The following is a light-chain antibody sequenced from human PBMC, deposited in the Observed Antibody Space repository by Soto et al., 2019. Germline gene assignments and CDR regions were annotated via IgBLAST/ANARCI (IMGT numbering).Light chain of an antibody. CDR1: SSDVGGYNY. CDR3: GSYTTSNTRQIV. J-gene: IGLJ1*01. Sequence: QSVLTQPASVSGSPGQSITISCTGTSSDVGGYNYVSWYQQHPGKAPKFMIYDVSNRPSGVSNRFSGSKSGNTASLTISGLQAEDEADYYCGSYTTSNTRQIVFGTGTKLTVL. V-gene: IGLV2-14*01. CDR2: DVS.